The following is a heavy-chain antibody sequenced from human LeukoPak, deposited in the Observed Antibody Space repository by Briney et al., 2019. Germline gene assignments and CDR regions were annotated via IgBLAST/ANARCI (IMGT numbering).Heavy chain of an antibody. D-gene: IGHD5-18*01. CDR3: ARDEGYSYGHPFDY. J-gene: IGHJ4*02. CDR2: ISGSGGST. V-gene: IGHV3-23*01. CDR1: GFTFSSYA. Sequence: GGSLRLSCAASGFTFSSYAMSWVRQAPGKGLEWVSAISGSGGSTYYADSVKGRFTISRDNSKNTLYLQMNNLRTEDTAVYSCARDEGYSYGHPFDYWGQGTLVTVSS.